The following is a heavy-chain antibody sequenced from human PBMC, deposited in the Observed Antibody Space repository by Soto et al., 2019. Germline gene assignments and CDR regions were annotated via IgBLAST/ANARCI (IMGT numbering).Heavy chain of an antibody. Sequence: GASVKVSCKASGYRFTTHYIHWVRQAPGQGLEWMGRMNVDTGGTTYAHKFQGRVTMTRDTSIGTAYLEVSSVKSDDTAMYYCARDGNFALRGYSFGFDFWGQGTLVTVSS. CDR3: ARDGNFALRGYSFGFDF. D-gene: IGHD5-18*01. CDR2: MNVDTGGT. V-gene: IGHV1-2*06. J-gene: IGHJ4*02. CDR1: GYRFTTHY.